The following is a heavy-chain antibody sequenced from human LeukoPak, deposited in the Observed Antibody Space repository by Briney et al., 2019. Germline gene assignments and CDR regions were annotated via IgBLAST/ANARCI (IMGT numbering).Heavy chain of an antibody. Sequence: SETLSLTCTVSGGSISSYYWSWIRQPPGKGLEWIGYIYYSGSTNYNPSLKSRVTISVDTSKNQFSLKLSSVTAADTALYYCARGTPYYDYWGQGTLVTVSS. CDR3: ARGTPYYDY. V-gene: IGHV4-59*01. CDR2: IYYSGST. J-gene: IGHJ4*02. D-gene: IGHD2-2*01. CDR1: GGSISSYY.